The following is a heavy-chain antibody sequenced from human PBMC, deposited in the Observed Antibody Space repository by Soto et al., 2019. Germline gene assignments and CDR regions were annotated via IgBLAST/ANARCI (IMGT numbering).Heavy chain of an antibody. V-gene: IGHV5-10-1*01. CDR1: GYSFTSYW. CDR3: ARHPRRWLQPTGGGY. Sequence: EVQLVQSGAEVKKPGESLRISCKGSGYSFTSYWISWVRQIPGKGLEWMGRIDPSDSYTNYSPSFQGHVTISADKSISTAYLQWSSLKASDTAMYYCARHPRRWLQPTGGGYWGQGTLVTVSS. D-gene: IGHD5-12*01. J-gene: IGHJ4*02. CDR2: IDPSDSYT.